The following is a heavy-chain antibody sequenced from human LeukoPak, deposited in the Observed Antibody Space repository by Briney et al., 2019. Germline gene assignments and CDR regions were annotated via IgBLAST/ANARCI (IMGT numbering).Heavy chain of an antibody. D-gene: IGHD3-16*02. J-gene: IGHJ4*02. CDR3: AKSSDYVWGSYRSYYLDY. Sequence: QPGGSLRLSCAASGFTFSSYEMNWVRQAPGKGLGWVSNIGSRGSTMYYADSVKGRFTISRDNAKNSLYLQMNSLRAEDTAVYYCAKSSDYVWGSYRSYYLDYWGQGTLVTVSS. CDR1: GFTFSSYE. V-gene: IGHV3-48*03. CDR2: IGSRGSTM.